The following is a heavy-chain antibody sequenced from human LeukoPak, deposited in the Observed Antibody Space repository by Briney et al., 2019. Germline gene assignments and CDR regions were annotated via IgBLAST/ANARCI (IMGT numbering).Heavy chain of an antibody. J-gene: IGHJ2*01. Sequence: SETLSLTCTVSGGSISSYYWSWIRQPPGKGLEWIGYIYYSGSTNYNPSLKSRVTISVDTSKNQFSLKLSSVTAADTAVYYCARQRQLDWYFDLWGRGTLVTVSS. CDR1: GGSISSYY. CDR2: IYYSGST. D-gene: IGHD6-13*01. V-gene: IGHV4-59*01. CDR3: ARQRQLDWYFDL.